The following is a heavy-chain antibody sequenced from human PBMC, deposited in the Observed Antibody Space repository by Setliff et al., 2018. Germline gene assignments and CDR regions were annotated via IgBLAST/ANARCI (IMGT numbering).Heavy chain of an antibody. CDR2: IYHSGST. J-gene: IGHJ6*03. CDR1: GGSISSSNW. Sequence: SETLSLTCAVSGGSISSSNWWSWVRQPPGKGLEWIGEIYHSGSTNYNPSLKSRVTISVDKSKNQFSLKLSSVTAADTAVYYCARDLYSSSSGGFYYYYYMDVWGKGTTVTVSS. D-gene: IGHD6-6*01. V-gene: IGHV4-4*02. CDR3: ARDLYSSSSGGFYYYYYMDV.